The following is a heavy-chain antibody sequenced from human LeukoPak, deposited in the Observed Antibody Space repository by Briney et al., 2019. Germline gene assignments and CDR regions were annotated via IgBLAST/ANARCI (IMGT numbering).Heavy chain of an antibody. CDR3: AREEAP. J-gene: IGHJ5*02. CDR1: GFTFSSYA. CDR2: ISYDGSNK. Sequence: GGSLRLSCAASGFTFSSYAMHWVRQAPGKGLEWVAVISYDGSNKYYADSVKGRFTISRDNSKNTLYPQMNSLRAEDTAVYYCAREEAPWGQGTLVTVSS. V-gene: IGHV3-30-3*01.